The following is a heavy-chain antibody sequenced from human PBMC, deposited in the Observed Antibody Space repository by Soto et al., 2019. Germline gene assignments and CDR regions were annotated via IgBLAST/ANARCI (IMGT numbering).Heavy chain of an antibody. J-gene: IGHJ6*02. V-gene: IGHV3-11*01. CDR3: XXXXXXXRMXX. CDR1: GFSFSDYY. Sequence: QVPLVESGGGLVKPGGSLRLSCGSSGFSFSDYYMSWMXXXPXKGLEWVSLISGSGSTAHYADSVKGRFTVSRDNAKNSLYXXXXXXXXXXXXXXXXXXXXXXXRMXXXGQGTTVTVSS. CDR2: ISGSGSTA.